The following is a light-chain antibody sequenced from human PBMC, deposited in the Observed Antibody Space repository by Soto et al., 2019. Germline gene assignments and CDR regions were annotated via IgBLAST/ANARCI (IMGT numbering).Light chain of an antibody. CDR3: QQYNSYSPWT. V-gene: IGKV1-5*03. CDR2: KAS. CDR1: QGISSW. J-gene: IGKJ1*01. Sequence: DIQMTQSPSTLSASVGDSVTITCRASQGISSWLAWYQQKPGEAPNLLIYKASSLESGVPSRFSGSGSGTEFTLPISSLQPDEFATYYCQQYNSYSPWTFGQRTKVEI.